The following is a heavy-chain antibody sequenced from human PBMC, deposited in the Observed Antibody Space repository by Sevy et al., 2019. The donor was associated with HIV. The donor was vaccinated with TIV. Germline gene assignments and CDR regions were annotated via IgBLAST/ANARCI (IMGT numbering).Heavy chain of an antibody. CDR3: AKNRGQLLPYYFDF. D-gene: IGHD6-19*01. J-gene: IGHJ4*02. Sequence: GGSLRLSCAASGFTFSDYAIDWVRQAPGKGLEWVAFISHDGRNTYYAASVKGRFTISRDNSKNTLYLQINSLRAEDTAVYYCAKNRGQLLPYYFDFWGQGTLVTVSS. CDR2: ISHDGRNT. V-gene: IGHV3-30*18. CDR1: GFTFSDYA.